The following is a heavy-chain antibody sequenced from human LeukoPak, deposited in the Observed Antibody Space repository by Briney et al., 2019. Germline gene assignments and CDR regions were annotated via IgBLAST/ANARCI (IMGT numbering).Heavy chain of an antibody. Sequence: GGSLRLSCAASGFTFSSYGMHWVRQAPGKGLEWVAVIWYGGSNKYYADSVKGRFTISREDSKNSLYLQMNSLKTEDTALYFCTRGYSGIDIYAFDIWGLGTMVTVSS. V-gene: IGHV3-33*08. CDR2: IWYGGSNK. J-gene: IGHJ3*02. CDR1: GFTFSSYG. CDR3: TRGYSGIDIYAFDI. D-gene: IGHD1-26*01.